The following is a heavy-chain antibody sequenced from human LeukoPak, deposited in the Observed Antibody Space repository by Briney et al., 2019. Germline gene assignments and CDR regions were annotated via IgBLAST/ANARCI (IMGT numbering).Heavy chain of an antibody. Sequence: GGSLRLSCAASGFTVSSNYMSWVRQAPGKGLEWVSVIYSGGSTYYADSVKGRFTISRDNSKNTLYLQMNSLRAEDTAVYYCTRDSLSSYYFDNWGQGTLVTVSS. CDR3: TRDSLSSYYFDN. J-gene: IGHJ4*02. CDR2: IYSGGST. V-gene: IGHV3-53*01. D-gene: IGHD1-26*01. CDR1: GFTVSSNY.